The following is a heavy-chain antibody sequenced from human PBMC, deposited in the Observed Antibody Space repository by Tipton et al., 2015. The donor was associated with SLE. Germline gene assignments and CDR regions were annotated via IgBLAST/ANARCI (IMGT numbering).Heavy chain of an antibody. CDR2: SYKSGSA. D-gene: IGHD2/OR15-2a*01. J-gene: IGHJ4*02. CDR3: ARRSITPYFDY. CDR1: GGSISDYS. Sequence: TLSLTCTVSGGSISDYSWNWIRQPPGKALEWIGYSYKSGSANFNPSLKSRVTISVDAAKNQFSLKLTSVTAADTAVYYCARRSITPYFDYWGQGRLVTVSS. V-gene: IGHV4-59*12.